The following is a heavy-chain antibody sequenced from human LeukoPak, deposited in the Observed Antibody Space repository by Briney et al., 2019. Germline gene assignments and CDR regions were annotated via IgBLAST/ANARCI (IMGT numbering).Heavy chain of an antibody. Sequence: PSETLSLTCTVSGGSISSGGYYWSWIRQPPGKGLEWIGYIYHSGSTYYNPSLKSRVTISVDRSKNQFSLKLSSVTAADTAVYYCARGGVGNWFDPWGQGTLVTVSS. CDR2: IYHSGST. CDR3: ARGGVGNWFDP. CDR1: GGSISSGGYY. J-gene: IGHJ5*02. D-gene: IGHD3-10*01. V-gene: IGHV4-30-2*01.